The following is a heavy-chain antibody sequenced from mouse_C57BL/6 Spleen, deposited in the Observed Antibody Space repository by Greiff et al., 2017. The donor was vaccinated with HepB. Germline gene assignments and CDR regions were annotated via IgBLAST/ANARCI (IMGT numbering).Heavy chain of an antibody. CDR1: GYTFTDYN. CDR3: ARAEYYYGSSYGAMDY. Sequence: EVQLQQSGPELVKPGASVKMSCKASGYTFTDYNMHWVKQSHGKSLEWIGYINPNNGGTSYNQKFKGKATLTVNKSSSTAYMELRSLTSEDSAVYYCARAEYYYGSSYGAMDYWGHGTSVTVSS. CDR2: INPNNGGT. J-gene: IGHJ4*01. V-gene: IGHV1-22*01. D-gene: IGHD1-1*01.